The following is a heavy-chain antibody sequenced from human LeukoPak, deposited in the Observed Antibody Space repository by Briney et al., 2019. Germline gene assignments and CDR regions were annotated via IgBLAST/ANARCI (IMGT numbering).Heavy chain of an antibody. D-gene: IGHD3-3*01. J-gene: IGHJ2*01. CDR2: MNPNSGNT. CDR3: ARGRRITIFGAWYFDL. V-gene: IGHV1-8*03. Sequence: GASVKVSCKASGYTFTSYDINWVRQATGQGLQGMGWMNPNSGNTGYAQKFQGRVTITRNTSISTAYMELSSLRSEDTAVYYCARGRRITIFGAWYFDLWGRGTLVTVSS. CDR1: GYTFTSYD.